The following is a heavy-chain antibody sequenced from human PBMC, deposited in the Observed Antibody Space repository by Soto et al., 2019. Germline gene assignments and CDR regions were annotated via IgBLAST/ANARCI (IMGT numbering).Heavy chain of an antibody. Sequence: ASVKVSCKASGYTFTSYAMHWVRQAPGQRLEWMGWINAGNGNTKYSQKFQGRVTITRDTSASTAYMELSSLRSEDTAVYYCASITMVRGARGRDYYMDVWGKGTTVTVSS. V-gene: IGHV1-3*01. CDR3: ASITMVRGARGRDYYMDV. D-gene: IGHD3-10*01. J-gene: IGHJ6*03. CDR1: GYTFTSYA. CDR2: INAGNGNT.